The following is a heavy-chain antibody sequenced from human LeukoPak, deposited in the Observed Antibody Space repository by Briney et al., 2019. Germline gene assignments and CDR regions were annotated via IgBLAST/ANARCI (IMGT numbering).Heavy chain of an antibody. V-gene: IGHV4-30-4*01. Sequence: PSENLTLTCTVSGGSISSDDYYWSWIRPPPGKDLEWIGYIHYSGSTYYNPSLKSRVSISVDTSKNQFSLRLSSVTAADTAVYYCGRAGADSSGYYTIDYWGQGTLVTVSS. CDR3: GRAGADSSGYYTIDY. CDR2: IHYSGST. D-gene: IGHD3-22*01. J-gene: IGHJ4*02. CDR1: GGSISSDDYY.